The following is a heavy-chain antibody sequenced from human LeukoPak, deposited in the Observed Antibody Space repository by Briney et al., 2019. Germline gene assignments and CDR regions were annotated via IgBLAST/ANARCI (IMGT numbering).Heavy chain of an antibody. D-gene: IGHD3-16*01. CDR1: GGSISSGSYY. V-gene: IGHV4-61*02. J-gene: IGHJ1*01. CDR2: IYTSGST. CDR3: ATMTSASWGYFQH. Sequence: SETLSLTCIVSGGSISSGSYYWSWIRQPPGKGLEWIGRIYTSGSTNYNPSLKSRVTISVDTSKNQFSLRLSSVTAADTAVYYCATMTSASWGYFQHWGRGTLVTVSS.